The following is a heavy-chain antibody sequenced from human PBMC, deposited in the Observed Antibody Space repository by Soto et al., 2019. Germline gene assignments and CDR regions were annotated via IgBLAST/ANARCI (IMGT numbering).Heavy chain of an antibody. CDR3: ALDYYDSSGYYRAFDI. V-gene: IGHV3-33*01. CDR2: IWYDGSNK. D-gene: IGHD3-22*01. Sequence: QVQLVESGGGVVQPGRSLRLSCAASGFTFSSYGMHWVRQAPGKGLEWVAVIWYDGSNKYYADSVKGRFTISRDNSKNTLYLQMNSLRAEDTAVYYCALDYYDSSGYYRAFDIWGRGTMVTVSS. J-gene: IGHJ3*02. CDR1: GFTFSSYG.